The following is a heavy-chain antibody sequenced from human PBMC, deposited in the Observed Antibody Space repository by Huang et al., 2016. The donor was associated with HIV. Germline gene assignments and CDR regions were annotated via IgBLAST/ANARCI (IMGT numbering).Heavy chain of an antibody. Sequence: LVESGGGLVRPGGSLRLACAGSTVTFSACWMTWVRQSSGQGLDWVARIRQDGSEKHYVDSVEGRFNISRDNSKKLLFLEMRSLGVDDTAVYFCATKADAMDVWGQGTTVIVSS. CDR2: IRQDGSEK. J-gene: IGHJ6*02. V-gene: IGHV3-7*01. CDR3: ATKADAMDV. CDR1: TVTFSACW. D-gene: IGHD2-8*01.